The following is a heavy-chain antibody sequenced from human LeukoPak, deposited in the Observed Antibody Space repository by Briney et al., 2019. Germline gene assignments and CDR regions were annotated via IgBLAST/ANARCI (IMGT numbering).Heavy chain of an antibody. Sequence: GGSLRLSCAASGFTFSSYSMNWVRQTSGKRLEWVSYITGSSDTIYYADSVKGRFTISRDNARNSLFLQMNSLRAEDTAVYYCTTAKNDNWGQGTLVTVFS. V-gene: IGHV3-48*01. CDR3: TTAKNDN. CDR2: ITGSSDTI. J-gene: IGHJ4*02. CDR1: GFTFSSYS.